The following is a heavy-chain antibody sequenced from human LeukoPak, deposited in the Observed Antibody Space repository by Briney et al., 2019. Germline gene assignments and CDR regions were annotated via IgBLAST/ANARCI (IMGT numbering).Heavy chain of an antibody. D-gene: IGHD6-13*01. CDR3: AEDIEPAGLFLDY. Sequence: GGSLRLSCAASGFTFSSYWMSWVRQTPGKGLEWVANIKYDASEKDYLDSVKGRFTISRDNAKNSLYLQMNSLRAEDTALYYCAEDIEPAGLFLDYWGRGTLVTVSS. CDR1: GFTFSSYW. V-gene: IGHV3-7*01. J-gene: IGHJ4*02. CDR2: IKYDASEK.